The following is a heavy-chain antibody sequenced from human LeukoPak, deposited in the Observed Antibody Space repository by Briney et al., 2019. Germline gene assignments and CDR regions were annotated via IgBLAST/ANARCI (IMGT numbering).Heavy chain of an antibody. Sequence: ASVKVSCKTSGYIFTPHHIHWMRQAPGQGLELLGWVSAANNPEYSQRIPGRVVITRDASSTTSYLELNSLRSEDTAVYYCAMSVEMPPIPSFDYWGQGTLVTVSS. CDR1: GYIFTPHH. J-gene: IGHJ4*02. CDR3: AMSVEMPPIPSFDY. D-gene: IGHD5-24*01. CDR2: VSAANNP. V-gene: IGHV1-3*01.